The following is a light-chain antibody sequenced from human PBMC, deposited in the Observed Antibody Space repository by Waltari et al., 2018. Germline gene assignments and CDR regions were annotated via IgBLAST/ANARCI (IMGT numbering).Light chain of an antibody. V-gene: IGKV1-39*01. Sequence: DIQMTQSPPSLSASVRDRVTITCRASQSISTSFSWYQQKPGKAPKLLVYAASSLESGVPSRFTGSGSGTYFSLTISSLQPEDFATYFCQQTYSMPLTFGGGTKV. J-gene: IGKJ4*01. CDR3: QQTYSMPLT. CDR2: AAS. CDR1: QSISTS.